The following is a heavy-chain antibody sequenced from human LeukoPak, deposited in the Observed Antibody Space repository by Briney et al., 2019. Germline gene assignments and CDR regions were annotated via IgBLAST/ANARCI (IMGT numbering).Heavy chain of an antibody. CDR1: GGPFRGFF. V-gene: IGHV4-34*01. CDR3: ARGQGRGRGTYYYYYMDV. CDR2: INHSGST. J-gene: IGHJ6*03. D-gene: IGHD3-10*01. Sequence: PSETLSLTCAVYGGPFRGFFWSWIRQPPGKGLEWIGEINHSGSTNYNPSLKSRVTISVDTSKSQFSLKLSSVTAADTAVYYCARGQGRGRGTYYYYYMDVWGKGTTVTVSS.